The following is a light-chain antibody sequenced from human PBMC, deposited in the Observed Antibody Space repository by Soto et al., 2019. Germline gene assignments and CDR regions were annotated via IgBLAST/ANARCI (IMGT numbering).Light chain of an antibody. CDR2: GAS. J-gene: IGKJ1*01. V-gene: IGKV3-15*01. CDR3: QQYNSWPRT. CDR1: QSVSDN. Sequence: EIVLTHSPGTLSLSPWERASLSCGASQSVSDNVAWYRQKPGQAPRLLIYGASTRATGVPVRFTGSGSGTEFTLTISSLQSEDFAIYYCQQYNSWPRTFGQGTKVDIK.